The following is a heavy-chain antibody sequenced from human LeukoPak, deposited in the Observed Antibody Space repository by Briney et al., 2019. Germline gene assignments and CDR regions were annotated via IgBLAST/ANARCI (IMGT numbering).Heavy chain of an antibody. V-gene: IGHV3-30*18. J-gene: IGHJ4*02. CDR2: ISYDGSNK. Sequence: GGSLRLSCAASGFTFSSYGMHWVRQAPGKGLEWVAVISYDGSNKYYADSMKGRFTISRDNSKNTLYLQMNSLRAEDTAVYYCAKWGLGYCSSTSCSELDYWGQGTLVTVSS. CDR3: AKWGLGYCSSTSCSELDY. D-gene: IGHD2-2*01. CDR1: GFTFSSYG.